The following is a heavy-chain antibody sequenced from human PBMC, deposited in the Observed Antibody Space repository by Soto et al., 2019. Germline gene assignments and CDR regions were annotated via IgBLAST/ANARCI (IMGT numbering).Heavy chain of an antibody. CDR1: GYTFTSYY. V-gene: IGHV1-46*01. Sequence: QVQLVQSGAEVKKPGASVKVSCKASGYTFTSYYMHWVRQAPGQGLEWMGIINPSGGSTSYAQKFQGSVTMTRDTSTSTVYIELSSLRSEETAVYYCARGRANGSGDYGMDVWGQGTTVTVSS. CDR3: ARGRANGSGDYGMDV. J-gene: IGHJ6*02. CDR2: INPSGGST. D-gene: IGHD3-10*01.